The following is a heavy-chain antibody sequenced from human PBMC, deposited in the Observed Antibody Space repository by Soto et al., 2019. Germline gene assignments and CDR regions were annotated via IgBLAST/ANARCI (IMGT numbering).Heavy chain of an antibody. CDR1: GFTFSSYG. V-gene: IGHV3-30*18. D-gene: IGHD5-18*01. CDR2: ISYDGSNK. J-gene: IGHJ6*02. Sequence: QVQLVESGGGVVQPGRSLRLSCAASGFTFSSYGMHWVRQASGKGLEWVAVISYDGSNKYYADSVKGRFTISRDNSKNTLYLQMNSLRAEDTAVYYCAKLGDGFGGVQLWSPYYYYGMDVWGQGTTVTVSS. CDR3: AKLGDGFGGVQLWSPYYYYGMDV.